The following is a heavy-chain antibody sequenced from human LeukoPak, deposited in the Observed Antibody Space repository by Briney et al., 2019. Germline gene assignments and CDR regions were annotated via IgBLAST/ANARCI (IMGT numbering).Heavy chain of an antibody. Sequence: ASVKVSCKASGYTFTGYYMHWVRQAPGQGLEWMGWISAYNGNTNYAQKLQGRVTMTTDTSASTAYMELRSLRSDDTAVYYCARDLSLIAAPGGYWGQGTLVTVSS. CDR3: ARDLSLIAAPGGY. CDR2: ISAYNGNT. V-gene: IGHV1-18*04. CDR1: GYTFTGYY. D-gene: IGHD6-6*01. J-gene: IGHJ4*02.